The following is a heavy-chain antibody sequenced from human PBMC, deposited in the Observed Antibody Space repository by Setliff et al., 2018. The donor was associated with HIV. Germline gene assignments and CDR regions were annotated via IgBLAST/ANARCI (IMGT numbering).Heavy chain of an antibody. Sequence: SCKASGGTFSSYAMHWVRQAPVKGLEWVAVISYDGSDKYYADSVKGRFTISRDNSKNTVYLQMNSLRAEDTAVYYCAKDPRAAVATICDYWGQGTLVTVSS. CDR3: AKDPRAAVATICDY. J-gene: IGHJ4*02. D-gene: IGHD5-12*01. CDR2: ISYDGSDK. CDR1: GGTFSSYA. V-gene: IGHV3-30*04.